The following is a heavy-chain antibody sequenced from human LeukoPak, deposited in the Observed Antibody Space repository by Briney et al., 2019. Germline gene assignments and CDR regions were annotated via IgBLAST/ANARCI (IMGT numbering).Heavy chain of an antibody. D-gene: IGHD6-13*01. CDR1: GGSISGYY. CDR2: IYYSGST. V-gene: IGHV4-59*12. Sequence: KPSETLSLTCTVSGGSISGYYWSWIRQPPVKGLEWIGYIYYSGSTNYNPSLKSRVTISVDTSKNQFSLKLSSVTAADTAVYYCARAVGDAAGRDYWGQGTLVTVSS. J-gene: IGHJ4*02. CDR3: ARAVGDAAGRDY.